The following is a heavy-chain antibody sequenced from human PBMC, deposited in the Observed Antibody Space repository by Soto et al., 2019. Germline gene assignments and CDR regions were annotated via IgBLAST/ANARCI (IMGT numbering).Heavy chain of an antibody. CDR3: ARRIAVAGTVNWFDP. V-gene: IGHV1-18*04. Sequence: ASVKVSCKASGYTFTSYGISWVRQAPGQGLEWMGWISAYNGNTNYAQKLQGRVTMTTDTSTSTAYMELRSLRSDDTAVYYCARRIAVAGTVNWFDPWGQGTLVT. CDR2: ISAYNGNT. J-gene: IGHJ5*02. D-gene: IGHD6-19*01. CDR1: GYTFTSYG.